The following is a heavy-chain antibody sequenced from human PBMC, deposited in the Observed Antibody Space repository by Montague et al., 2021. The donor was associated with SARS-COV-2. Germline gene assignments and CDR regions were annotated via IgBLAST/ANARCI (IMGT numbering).Heavy chain of an antibody. V-gene: IGHV4-34*01. D-gene: IGHD3-10*01. CDR3: ARGVYNRVLFVVSPRYYLDS. Sequence: SETLSLTCAVYTESFNGYYWTWIRQPPGKGLEWIGEISHPGSTKYNPSLKSRVTISVDTYRKQVSLRLTSVTAADTATYYCARGVYNRVLFVVSPRYYLDSWGQGTRAAVSA. J-gene: IGHJ4*02. CDR2: ISHPGST. CDR1: TESFNGYY.